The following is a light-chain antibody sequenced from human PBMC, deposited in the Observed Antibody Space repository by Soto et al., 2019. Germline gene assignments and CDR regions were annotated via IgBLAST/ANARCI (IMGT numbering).Light chain of an antibody. CDR3: QQYGSSPT. V-gene: IGKV3-20*01. Sequence: IVLTQAPGTLSLSPGERATLSGRASQSVSSSYLAWYQQKPRQATRLLIYGASSRAAGIPDRFSGSGSGTDFPLTSSILEAEDFAVYYCQQYGSSPTFGQGTKVEIK. CDR2: GAS. CDR1: QSVSSSY. J-gene: IGKJ1*01.